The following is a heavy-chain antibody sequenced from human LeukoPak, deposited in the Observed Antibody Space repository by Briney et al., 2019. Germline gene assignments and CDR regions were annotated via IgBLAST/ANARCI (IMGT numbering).Heavy chain of an antibody. CDR1: GGSISSSSYY. J-gene: IGHJ4*02. CDR2: IYYSGST. Sequence: SETLSLTCTVSGGSISSSSYYWGWIRQPPGKGLEWIGSIYYSGSTYYNPSLKSRVTISVDTSKNQFSLKLSSVTAADTAVYYCARDAEYYYDSSGYSGWGQGTLVTVSS. V-gene: IGHV4-39*07. CDR3: ARDAEYYYDSSGYSG. D-gene: IGHD3-22*01.